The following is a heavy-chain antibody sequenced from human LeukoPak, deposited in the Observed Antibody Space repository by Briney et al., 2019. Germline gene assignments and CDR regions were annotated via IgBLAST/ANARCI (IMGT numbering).Heavy chain of an antibody. D-gene: IGHD6-19*01. CDR1: GFTFSSYA. V-gene: IGHV3-23*01. CDR3: AKSIAVAGTNDY. J-gene: IGHJ4*02. Sequence: GGSLRLSCAASGFTFSSYAMSWVRQAPGKGLEWVSAIGGSGGSTYYADSVKGRFTISRDNSKNTLYLQMNSLRAEDTAVYYCAKSIAVAGTNDYWGQGTLVTVSS. CDR2: IGGSGGST.